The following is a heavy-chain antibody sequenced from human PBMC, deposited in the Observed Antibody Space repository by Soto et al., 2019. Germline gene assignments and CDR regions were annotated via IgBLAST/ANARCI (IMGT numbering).Heavy chain of an antibody. V-gene: IGHV3-21*01. Sequence: EVQLVESGGGLVKPGGSLRLSCAASGFTFSSYSMNWVRQAPGKGLEWVSSISSSSSDIYYADSVKGRFTISRDNAKNSLYLQMNSLRAEDTAVYYCARDRDIAVAGTPFDYWGQGTLVTVSS. CDR3: ARDRDIAVAGTPFDY. D-gene: IGHD6-19*01. CDR2: ISSSSSDI. J-gene: IGHJ4*02. CDR1: GFTFSSYS.